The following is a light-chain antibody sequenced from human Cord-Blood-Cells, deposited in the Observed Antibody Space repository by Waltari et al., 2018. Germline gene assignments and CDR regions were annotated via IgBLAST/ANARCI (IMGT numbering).Light chain of an antibody. V-gene: IGLV2-23*01. J-gene: IGLJ3*02. Sequence: QSALTQPASVSGSPGQSITISCTGTSRDVGSYNLVSWYQQHPGKAPKLMIYEGSKRPSGVSNRVSGSKSGNTASMTIAGLQAEDEADYYCCSYAGSNWVFGGGTKLTVL. CDR3: CSYAGSNWV. CDR1: SRDVGSYNL. CDR2: EGS.